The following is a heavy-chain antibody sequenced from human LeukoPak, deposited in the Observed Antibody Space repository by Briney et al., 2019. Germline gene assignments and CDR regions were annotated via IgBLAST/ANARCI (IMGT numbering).Heavy chain of an antibody. CDR3: ARNIIIFGVVSSHFDY. CDR2: IYYSGST. J-gene: IGHJ4*02. V-gene: IGHV4-59*08. CDR1: GGSISSYY. Sequence: PSETLSLTCTVSGGSISSYYWSWIRQPPGKGLEWIGYIYYSGSTNYNPSLKSRVTISVDTSKNQFSLKLSSVTAADTAVYYCARNIIIFGVVSSHFDYWGQGTLVTVSS. D-gene: IGHD3-3*02.